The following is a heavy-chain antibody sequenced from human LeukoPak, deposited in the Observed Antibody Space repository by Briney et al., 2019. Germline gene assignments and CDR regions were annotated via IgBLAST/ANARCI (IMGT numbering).Heavy chain of an antibody. CDR3: ARMEGYGYSGHTEY. CDR1: GGSFSSGTYS. CDR2: IHYGGST. V-gene: IGHV4-61*01. D-gene: IGHD5-18*01. J-gene: IGHJ4*02. Sequence: PSQTLSLTCAVSGGSFSSGTYSWSWIRQPPGRGLEWIGYIHYGGSTNYDPSLKSRVTISVDTSKNQFSLNLSSLTAADTAVYYCARMEGYGYSGHTEYWGQGTLVTVSS.